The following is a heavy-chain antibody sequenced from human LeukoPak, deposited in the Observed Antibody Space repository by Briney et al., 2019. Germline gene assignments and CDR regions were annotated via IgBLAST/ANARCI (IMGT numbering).Heavy chain of an antibody. CDR2: IYYSGST. CDR3: ARDRKGSSWYYDAFDI. V-gene: IGHV4-30-4*08. J-gene: IGHJ3*02. D-gene: IGHD6-13*01. Sequence: SETLSLTCTVSGGSISSGDYYWSWIRQPPGKGLEWIGYIYYSGSTYYNPSLKSRVTMSVDTSKNQFSLKLSSVTAADTAVYYCARDRKGSSWYYDAFDIWGQGTMVTVSS. CDR1: GGSISSGDYY.